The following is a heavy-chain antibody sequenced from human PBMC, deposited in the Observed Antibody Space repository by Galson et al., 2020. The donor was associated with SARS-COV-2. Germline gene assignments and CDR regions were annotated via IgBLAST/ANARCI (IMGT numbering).Heavy chain of an antibody. Sequence: VSTITISGGITFYTDSVKGRFTISRDNSNNTLYLQINSLRAEDTAIYYCAKGRGYCSGGTCYNTHQHYYGMDVWGQGTTVTVSS. J-gene: IGHJ6*02. V-gene: IGHV3-23*01. D-gene: IGHD2-15*01. CDR2: ITISGGIT. CDR3: AKGRGYCSGGTCYNTHQHYYGMDV.